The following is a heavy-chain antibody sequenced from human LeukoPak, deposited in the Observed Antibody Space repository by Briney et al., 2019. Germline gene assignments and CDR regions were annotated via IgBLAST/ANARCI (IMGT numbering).Heavy chain of an antibody. CDR1: GYTLTELS. V-gene: IGHV1-24*01. Sequence: ASVKVSCKVSGYTLTELSMHWVRQAPGKGLEWMGGFDPEDGETIYAQKFQGRVTMTEDTSTDTAYMELSGLRSEDTAVYYCATGSIPRRMMRGVWYFDLWGRGTLVTVSS. CDR3: ATGSIPRRMMRGVWYFDL. CDR2: FDPEDGET. D-gene: IGHD1-14*01. J-gene: IGHJ2*01.